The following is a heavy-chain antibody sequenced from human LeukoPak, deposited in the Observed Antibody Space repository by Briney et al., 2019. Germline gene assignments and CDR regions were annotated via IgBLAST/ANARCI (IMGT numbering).Heavy chain of an antibody. CDR1: GFTFSSYA. CDR2: ISGSGGST. J-gene: IGHJ5*02. V-gene: IGHV3-23*01. CDR3: AKVLTFDYAGNWFDP. D-gene: IGHD3-9*01. Sequence: QPGGSLRLSCAASGFTFSSYAMSWVRQAPGKGLEWVSAISGSGGSTYYADSVKGRFTISRDNSKNTLYLQMNSPRAEDTAVYYCAKVLTFDYAGNWFDPWGQGTLVTVSS.